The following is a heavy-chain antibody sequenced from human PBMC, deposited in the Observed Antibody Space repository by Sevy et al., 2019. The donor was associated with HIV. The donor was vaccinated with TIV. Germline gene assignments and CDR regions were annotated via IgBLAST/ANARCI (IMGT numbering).Heavy chain of an antibody. CDR2: IRSKGNSYAT. J-gene: IGHJ4*02. CDR1: GFTFSGSA. Sequence: GGSLRLSCAASGFTFSGSAMQWVRQASGKGLEWVGRIRSKGNSYATAYAASVEGRFTISRDDSKNTVYLQMNSLKTEDTAVYYCTRGGARDSSSWYDYFDYWGQGTLVTVSS. V-gene: IGHV3-73*01. CDR3: TRGGARDSSSWYDYFDY. D-gene: IGHD6-13*01.